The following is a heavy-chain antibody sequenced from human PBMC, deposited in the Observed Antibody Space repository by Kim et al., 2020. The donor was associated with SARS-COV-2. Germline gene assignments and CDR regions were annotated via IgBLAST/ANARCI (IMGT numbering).Heavy chain of an antibody. V-gene: IGHV3-21*01. CDR2: SSSSNYI. J-gene: IGHJ4*02. CDR3: AREGV. Sequence: SSSSNYIYYADSVKGRFTISRDNAKNSLYLQMNSLRAEDTAVYYCAREGVWGQGTLVTVSS. D-gene: IGHD3-16*01.